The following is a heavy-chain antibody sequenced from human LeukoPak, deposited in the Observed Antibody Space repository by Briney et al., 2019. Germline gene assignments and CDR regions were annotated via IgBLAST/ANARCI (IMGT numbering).Heavy chain of an antibody. CDR1: GYTFTSYD. V-gene: IGHV1-8*01. D-gene: IGHD6-19*01. CDR2: MNPNSGNT. Sequence: ASVRLSCTASGYTFTSYDINWVRQATGQGLEWMGWMNPNSGNTGYAQKLQGRVTMTRDTSISTAYMELSSLTSEDSAVYYCARDRGSGSGWRRFDYWGQGTLVTVSS. J-gene: IGHJ4*02. CDR3: ARDRGSGSGWRRFDY.